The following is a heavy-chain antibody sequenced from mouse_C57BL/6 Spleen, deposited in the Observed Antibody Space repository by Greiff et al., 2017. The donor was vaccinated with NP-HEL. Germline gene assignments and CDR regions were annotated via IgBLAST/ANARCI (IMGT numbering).Heavy chain of an antibody. CDR2: ISYDGSN. J-gene: IGHJ1*03. Sequence: EVQLQESGPGLVKPSQSLSLPCSVTGYSITSGYYWNWIRQFPGNKLEWMGYISYDGSNNYNPSLKNRISITRDTSKNQFFLKLNSVTTEDTATYYCARDLGGNHWYFDVWGTGTTVTVSS. D-gene: IGHD2-1*01. CDR3: ARDLGGNHWYFDV. CDR1: GYSITSGYY. V-gene: IGHV3-6*01.